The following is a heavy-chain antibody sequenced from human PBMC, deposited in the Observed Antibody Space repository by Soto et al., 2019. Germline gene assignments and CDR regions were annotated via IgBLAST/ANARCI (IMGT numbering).Heavy chain of an antibody. D-gene: IGHD3-10*01. J-gene: IGHJ4*02. CDR1: GDSVSSSY. CDR2: IYYSGNS. Sequence: SETLSLTCSVSGDSVSSSYTYWIRQPPGKGLEWMGYIYYSGNSNYNPSLKSRVTMSVDTTKNQVSLKLSSATAADTAIYYCARAPYASGPTYVASWGQGALVTVSS. CDR3: ARAPYASGPTYVAS. V-gene: IGHV4-59*02.